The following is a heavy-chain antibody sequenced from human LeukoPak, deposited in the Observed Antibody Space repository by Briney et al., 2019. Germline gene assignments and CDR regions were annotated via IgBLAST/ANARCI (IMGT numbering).Heavy chain of an antibody. CDR3: ARDYYFWSGQGYYYMDV. D-gene: IGHD3-3*01. V-gene: IGHV4-4*02. J-gene: IGHJ6*03. CDR2: IYHSGST. CDR1: GGSISSSNW. Sequence: PSETLSLTCAVSGGSISSSNWWSWVRQPPGKGLEWIGEIYHSGSTNYNPSLKSRVTISVDTSKNQFSLKLSSVTAADTAVYYCARDYYFWSGQGYYYMDVWGKGTTVTVSS.